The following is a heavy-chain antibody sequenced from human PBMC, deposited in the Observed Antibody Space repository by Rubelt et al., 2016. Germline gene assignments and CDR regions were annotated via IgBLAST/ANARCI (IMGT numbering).Heavy chain of an antibody. CDR3: ARSGKQWDALDY. V-gene: IGHV4-59*08. J-gene: IGHJ4*02. CDR2: IYYSGST. CDR1: GGSINSYY. D-gene: IGHD6-19*01. Sequence: QVQLQESGPGLVKPSETLSLTCTVSGGSINSYYWSWIRQPPGKGLEWIGHIYYSGSTNYNPSLKSRVTTSVDTSKNQFSRKLNSVTAADTAVYYCARSGKQWDALDYWGQGTLVTVSS.